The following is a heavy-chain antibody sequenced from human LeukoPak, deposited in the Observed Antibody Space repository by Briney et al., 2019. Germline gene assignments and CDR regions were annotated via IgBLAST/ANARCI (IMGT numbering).Heavy chain of an antibody. CDR1: GYTFTGYY. CDR3: ARALSIAAADNWFDP. CDR2: INPNSGGT. V-gene: IGHV1-2*06. Sequence: ASVKVSCKASGYTFTGYYMHWVRQAPGQGLEWMGRINPNSGGTNYAQKFQGRVTMTRDTSISTAYMELSRLRSDDTAVYYCARALSIAAADNWFDPWGQGTLVTVSS. J-gene: IGHJ5*02. D-gene: IGHD6-13*01.